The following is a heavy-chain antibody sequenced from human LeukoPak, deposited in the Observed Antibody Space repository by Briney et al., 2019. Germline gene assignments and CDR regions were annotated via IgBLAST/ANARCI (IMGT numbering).Heavy chain of an antibody. CDR3: ARLPYSSSWCFDY. Sequence: PSETLSLTCTVSGGSISSSSYYWGWIRQPPGKGLEWIGSIYYSGSTYYNPSLKSRVTISVDTSKNQFSLKLSSVTAADTAVYYCARLPYSSSWCFDYWGQGTLVTVSS. CDR1: GGSISSSSYY. CDR2: IYYSGST. D-gene: IGHD6-13*01. V-gene: IGHV4-39*07. J-gene: IGHJ4*02.